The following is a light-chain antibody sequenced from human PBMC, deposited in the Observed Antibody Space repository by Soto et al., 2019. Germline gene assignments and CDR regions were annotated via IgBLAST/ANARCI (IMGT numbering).Light chain of an antibody. V-gene: IGKV3-20*01. Sequence: TQSSSTLSASVGDRVRITCRASQSVTNTYLAWYQQRSGQAPRLLVYATSTRAVGVPDRFTGSGTGTDFTLTISRLEPEDFAVYYCQHYGRSPLFAPGTRWIS. CDR3: QHYGRSPL. CDR2: ATS. J-gene: IGKJ1*01. CDR1: QSVTNTY.